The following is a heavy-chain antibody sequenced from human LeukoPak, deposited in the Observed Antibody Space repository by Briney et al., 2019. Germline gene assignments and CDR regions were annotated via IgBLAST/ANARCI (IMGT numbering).Heavy chain of an antibody. CDR1: GFAFSSAW. CDR2: IKSRPDGGTT. D-gene: IGHD4-17*01. J-gene: IGHJ4*02. V-gene: IGHV3-15*01. Sequence: PGGSLRLSCAASGFAFSSAWMNWVRQAPGRGLEWVGLIKSRPDGGTTYYAAPVKGRFTTSRDDSKNTLYLQMNSLKTEDTAIYYCTTGDYGAFEFWGQGTLVTVSS. CDR3: TTGDYGAFEF.